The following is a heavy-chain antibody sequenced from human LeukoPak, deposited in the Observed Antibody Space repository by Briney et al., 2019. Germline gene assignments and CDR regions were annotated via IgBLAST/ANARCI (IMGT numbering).Heavy chain of an antibody. CDR1: GGSISSYY. D-gene: IGHD3-22*01. Sequence: PSETLSLTCTVSGGSISSYYWSWIRQPPGKGLEWIGYIYYSGSANYNPSLKSRVTISVDTSKNQFSLKLSSVTAADTAVYYCARDKSDYDSSGYYLRPANWFDPWGQGTLVTVPS. CDR2: IYYSGSA. J-gene: IGHJ5*02. CDR3: ARDKSDYDSSGYYLRPANWFDP. V-gene: IGHV4-59*01.